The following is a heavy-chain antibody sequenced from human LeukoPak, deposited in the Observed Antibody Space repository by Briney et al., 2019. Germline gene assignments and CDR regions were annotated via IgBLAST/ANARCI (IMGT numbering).Heavy chain of an antibody. CDR2: INPNSGGT. D-gene: IGHD1-26*01. J-gene: IGHJ4*02. V-gene: IGHV1-2*02. Sequence: ASVKVSCKASGGTFSSYAISWVRQAPGQGLEWMGWINPNSGGTNYAQKFQGRVTMTRDTSISTAYMELSRLRSDDTAVYYCARVHGSYEGNMDYWGQGTLVTVSS. CDR3: ARVHGSYEGNMDY. CDR1: GGTFSSYA.